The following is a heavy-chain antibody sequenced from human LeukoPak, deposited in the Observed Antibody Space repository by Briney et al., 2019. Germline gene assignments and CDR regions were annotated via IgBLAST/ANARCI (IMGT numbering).Heavy chain of an antibody. CDR3: ARKDGDY. V-gene: IGHV4-4*07. CDR2: IYDSGTT. Sequence: SETLSLTCTVSGGSISSYFWSWMRQPAGKGLEWIGRIYDSGTTTYNPSLRSRVTMSVDTSKNQLYLNLRYVTAADTAVYYCARKDGDYWGQGTLVTVSS. CDR1: GGSISSYF. J-gene: IGHJ4*02.